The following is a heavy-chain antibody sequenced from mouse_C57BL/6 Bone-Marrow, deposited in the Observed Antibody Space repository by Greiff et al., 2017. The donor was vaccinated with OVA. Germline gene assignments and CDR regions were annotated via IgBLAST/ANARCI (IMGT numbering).Heavy chain of an antibody. D-gene: IGHD1-2*01. J-gene: IGHJ1*03. CDR2: ISDGGSYT. V-gene: IGHV5-4*01. CDR1: GFTFSSYA. Sequence: EVQLQESGGGLVKPGGSLQLSCAASGFTFSSYAMSWVRQTPEKRLEWVATISDGGSYTYYPDNVKGRFTISRDNAKNNLYLQMSHLKSEDTAMYYCSSDLRPLYRYFHVRGTWTTGTASS. CDR3: SSDLRPLYRYFHV.